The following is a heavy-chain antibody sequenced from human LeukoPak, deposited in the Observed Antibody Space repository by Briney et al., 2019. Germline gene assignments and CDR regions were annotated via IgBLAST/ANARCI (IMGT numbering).Heavy chain of an antibody. D-gene: IGHD6-19*01. J-gene: IGHJ4*02. CDR1: GFTFSSYS. V-gene: IGHV3-21*01. Sequence: GGSLRLSCAASGFTFSSYSMNWVRQAPGKGLEWVSSISSSSSYIYYADSVKGRFTISRDNAKNSLYLQMNSLRAEDTAVYYCAALNGWSSGLITVDYWGQGTLVTVSS. CDR2: ISSSSSYI. CDR3: AALNGWSSGLITVDY.